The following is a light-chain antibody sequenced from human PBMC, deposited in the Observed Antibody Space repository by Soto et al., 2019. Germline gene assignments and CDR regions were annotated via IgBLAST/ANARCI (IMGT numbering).Light chain of an antibody. J-gene: IGKJ5*01. V-gene: IGKV1-9*01. CDR2: DAS. CDR3: QQLNSYPIT. CDR1: QGISSY. Sequence: EIQLTQSPSFLSASVGDRVTITCRASQGISSYLAWYQQKLGKAPKLLIYDASTLQSGVPSRFSGSGSGTEFTLTISSLQPEDFATYYCQQLNSYPITFGQGTRLEIK.